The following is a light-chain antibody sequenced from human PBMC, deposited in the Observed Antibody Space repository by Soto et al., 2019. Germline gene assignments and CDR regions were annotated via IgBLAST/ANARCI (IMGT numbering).Light chain of an antibody. V-gene: IGKV2-30*01. CDR3: MQGTPWPP. CDR2: KVS. Sequence: DVVMTQSPLSLPVTLGQPASISCRSSQSLVYSDGNTYLNWFQQRPGQSPRRLIYKVSNRDSGVPDRFSGSGSGTDFTLKISRVEAGDVGVYYCMQGTPWPPLGGGTKVEIK. J-gene: IGKJ4*01. CDR1: QSLVYSDGNTY.